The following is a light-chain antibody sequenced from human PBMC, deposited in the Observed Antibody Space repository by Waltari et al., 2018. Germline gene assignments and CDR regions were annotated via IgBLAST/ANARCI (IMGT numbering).Light chain of an antibody. CDR1: SPNSGEGYD. Sequence: QSVLTQPPSVSGAPGQRVTIPCTGNSPNSGEGYDVSWHQQLPGRAPKLLIYGNTHRPSGVPDRFSVSKSVTSSSLAITWLQAEDEADYYCQSLDNSLSDYWVFGGGTKLTVL. CDR3: QSLDNSLSDYWV. V-gene: IGLV1-40*01. J-gene: IGLJ3*02. CDR2: GNT.